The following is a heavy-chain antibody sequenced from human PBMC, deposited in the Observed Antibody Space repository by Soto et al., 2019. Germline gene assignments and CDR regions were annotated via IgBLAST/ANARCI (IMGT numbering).Heavy chain of an antibody. D-gene: IGHD3-16*01. Sequence: SETLSLTCPVSGASITNFYWSWIRQSARKGLEWIGRIYTRGSTDYNPSLKSRVTMSIDTSKNQVSLTLTSVTAADTAVYFCARGGAYYFDSWGQGILVTVSS. J-gene: IGHJ4*02. CDR3: ARGGAYYFDS. CDR1: GASITNFY. CDR2: IYTRGST. V-gene: IGHV4-4*07.